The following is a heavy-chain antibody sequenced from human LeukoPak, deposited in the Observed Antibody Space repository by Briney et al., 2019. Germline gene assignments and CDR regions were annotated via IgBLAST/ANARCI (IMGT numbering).Heavy chain of an antibody. Sequence: PSETLSLTCAVYGGSFSGYYWSWIRQPPGKGLEWIGEINHSGSTYYNPSLKSRVTISVDRSKNQFSLKLSSATAADTAVYYCARDPYYYGSGSTWGQGTLVTVSS. CDR2: INHSGST. V-gene: IGHV4-34*01. CDR1: GGSFSGYY. J-gene: IGHJ5*02. CDR3: ARDPYYYGSGST. D-gene: IGHD3-10*01.